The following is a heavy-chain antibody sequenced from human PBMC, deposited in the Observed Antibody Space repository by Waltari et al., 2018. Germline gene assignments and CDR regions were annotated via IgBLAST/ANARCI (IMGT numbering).Heavy chain of an antibody. Sequence: QVQLVQSGAEVKKPGSSVKVSCKASGGTFSSYAISWVRQAPGKGLEWMGGIIPIFGTANYAQKFQGRVTITADESTSTAYMELSSLRSEDTAVYYCARDKGVAVAGTVYYGMDVWGQGTTVTVSS. CDR1: GGTFSSYA. CDR3: ARDKGVAVAGTVYYGMDV. V-gene: IGHV1-69*01. D-gene: IGHD6-19*01. J-gene: IGHJ6*02. CDR2: IIPIFGTA.